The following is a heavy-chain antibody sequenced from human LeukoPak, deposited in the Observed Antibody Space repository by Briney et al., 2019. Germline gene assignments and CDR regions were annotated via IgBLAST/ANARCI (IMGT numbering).Heavy chain of an antibody. CDR1: GDSISSNY. J-gene: IGHJ6*03. D-gene: IGHD6-19*01. V-gene: IGHV4-59*01. CDR3: ARGLYSSVNNYYYYYMDV. Sequence: SETLSLTCTVSGDSISSNYWSWIRQPPGKGLEWIGDIYYSGSTKYNPSLKSRVAISEDTSKNQFSLKLSSVTAADTAVYYCARGLYSSVNNYYYYYMDVWGKGTTVTVSS. CDR2: IYYSGST.